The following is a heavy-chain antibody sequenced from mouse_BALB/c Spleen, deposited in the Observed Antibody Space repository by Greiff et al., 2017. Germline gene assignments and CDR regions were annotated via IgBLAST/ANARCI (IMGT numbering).Heavy chain of an antibody. J-gene: IGHJ4*01. CDR1: GFTFSSYA. CDR2: ISSGGSYT. CDR3: ARDGAMDY. V-gene: IGHV5-9-4*01. Sequence: EVQGVESGGGLVKPGGSLKLSCAASGFTFSSYAMSWVRQSPEKRLEWVAEISSGGSYTYYPDTVTGRFTISRDNAKNTLYLEMSSLRSEDTAMYYCARDGAMDYWGQGTSVTVSS.